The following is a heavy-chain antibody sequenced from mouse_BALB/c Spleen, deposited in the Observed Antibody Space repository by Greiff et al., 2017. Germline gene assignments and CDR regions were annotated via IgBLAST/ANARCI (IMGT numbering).Heavy chain of an antibody. CDR2: IYPSDSYT. Sequence: VQLQQPGAELVRPGASVKLSCKASGYTFTSYWINWVKQRPGQGLEWIGNIYPSDSYTNYNQKFKDKATLTVDKSSSTAYMQLSSPTSEDSAVYYCTRGYDYDYYAMDYWGQGTSVTVSS. CDR1: GYTFTSYW. CDR3: TRGYDYDYYAMDY. D-gene: IGHD2-4*01. V-gene: IGHV1-69*02. J-gene: IGHJ4*01.